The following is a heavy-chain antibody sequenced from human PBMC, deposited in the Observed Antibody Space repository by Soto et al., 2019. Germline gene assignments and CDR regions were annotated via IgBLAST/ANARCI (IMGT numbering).Heavy chain of an antibody. J-gene: IGHJ5*02. CDR2: ISAYNGNT. Sequence: QAQLVQSGAEVKKPGASVKVSCKASGYTFTSYGISWVRQAPGQGLEWMGWISAYNGNTNYAQKLQGRVTMTTDTSTSTAYMELRSLRSDDTAVYYCAREGPGSSGYYYARNWFDPWGQGTLVTVSS. CDR1: GYTFTSYG. CDR3: AREGPGSSGYYYARNWFDP. D-gene: IGHD3-22*01. V-gene: IGHV1-18*01.